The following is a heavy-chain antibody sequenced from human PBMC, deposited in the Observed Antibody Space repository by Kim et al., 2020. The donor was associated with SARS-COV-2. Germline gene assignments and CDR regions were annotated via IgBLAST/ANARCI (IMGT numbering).Heavy chain of an antibody. Sequence: GGSLRLSCAASGFTFSSYGMHWVRQAPGKGLEWVAVISYDGSNKYYADSVKGRFTISRDNSKNTLYLQMNSLRAEDTAVYYCLSYYDSSGYYYQDYWGQG. CDR3: LSYYDSSGYYYQDY. CDR2: ISYDGSNK. V-gene: IGHV3-30*03. CDR1: GFTFSSYG. J-gene: IGHJ4*02. D-gene: IGHD3-22*01.